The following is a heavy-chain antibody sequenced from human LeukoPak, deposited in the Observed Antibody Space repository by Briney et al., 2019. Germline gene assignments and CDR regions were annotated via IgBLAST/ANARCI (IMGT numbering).Heavy chain of an antibody. J-gene: IGHJ5*02. CDR3: ARVFAYNNGRSGWFDP. CDR2: IYYSGST. Sequence: PSETLSLTCTVSGGSISSYYWSWIRQPPGKGLEWIGYIYYSGSTNYNPSLKSRVTISVDTSKNQFSLKLSSVTAADTAVYYCARVFAYNNGRSGWFDPWGQGTLVTVSS. CDR1: GGSISSYY. D-gene: IGHD6-19*01. V-gene: IGHV4-59*08.